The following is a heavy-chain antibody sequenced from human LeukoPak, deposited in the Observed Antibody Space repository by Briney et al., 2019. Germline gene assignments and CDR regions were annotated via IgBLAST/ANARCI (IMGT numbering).Heavy chain of an antibody. CDR2: IIPIFGTA. CDR3: ARGDVLDSSVYNWFDP. CDR1: GGTFSSYA. J-gene: IGHJ5*02. D-gene: IGHD3-22*01. Sequence: SVKVSCKASGGTFSSYAISWVRQAPGQGLEWMGGIIPIFGTANYAQRFQGRVTITAGESTTTAYMELSSLRSEDTALYYCARGDVLDSSVYNWFDPWGQGTLVIVSS. V-gene: IGHV1-69*13.